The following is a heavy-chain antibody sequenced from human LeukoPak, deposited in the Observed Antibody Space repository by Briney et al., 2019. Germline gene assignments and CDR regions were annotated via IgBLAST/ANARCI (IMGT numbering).Heavy chain of an antibody. CDR3: ARGKFEYSSSSDY. J-gene: IGHJ4*02. CDR2: ISSSSSYI. D-gene: IGHD6-6*01. Sequence: PGGSLRLSCAASGFTFSSYSMNWVRQAPGKGLEWVSSISSSSSYIYYADSVKGRFTISRDNAKNSLYLQMNSLRAEDTAVYYCARGKFEYSSSSDYWGQGTLVTVSS. V-gene: IGHV3-21*01. CDR1: GFTFSSYS.